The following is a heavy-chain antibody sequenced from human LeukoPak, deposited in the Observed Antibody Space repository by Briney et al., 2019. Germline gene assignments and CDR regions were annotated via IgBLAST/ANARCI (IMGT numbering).Heavy chain of an antibody. CDR1: GFTFSSYG. J-gene: IGHJ4*02. CDR2: IRNDVSNK. Sequence: RGSLRLSCAASGFTFSSYGMHWVRQAPGKGLERVAFIRNDVSNKYYADSVKGRFTIARDNSKNTRYRQMNSRRGEERAVYYCAKDIGWFGELLGYFDYWGQGTLVTVSS. CDR3: AKDIGWFGELLGYFDY. D-gene: IGHD3-10*01. V-gene: IGHV3-30*02.